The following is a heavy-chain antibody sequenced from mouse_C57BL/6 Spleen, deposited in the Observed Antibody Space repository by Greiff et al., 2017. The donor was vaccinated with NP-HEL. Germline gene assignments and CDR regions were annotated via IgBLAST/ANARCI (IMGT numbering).Heavy chain of an antibody. CDR3: ASRSPRYYGSSSFAY. D-gene: IGHD1-1*01. V-gene: IGHV1-50*01. J-gene: IGHJ3*01. CDR1: GYTFTSYW. Sequence: VQLQQPGAELVKPGASVKLSCKASGYTFTSYWMQWVKQRPGQGLEWIGEIDPSDSYTNYNQKFKGKATLTVDTSSSTAYMQLSSLTSEDSAVYYCASRSPRYYGSSSFAYWGQRTLVTVSA. CDR2: IDPSDSYT.